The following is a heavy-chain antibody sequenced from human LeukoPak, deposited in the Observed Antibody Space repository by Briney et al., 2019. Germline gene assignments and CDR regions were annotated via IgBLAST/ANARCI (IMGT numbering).Heavy chain of an antibody. D-gene: IGHD1-1*01. CDR2: ISGSGGST. CDR3: AKDANWNHGGGYMDV. Sequence: AGGSLRLSCAASGFTFSSYAMRRVRQAPGKGLEWVSAISGSGGSTYYADSVKGRFTISRDNSKNTLYLQMNSLRAEDTAVYYCAKDANWNHGGGYMDVWGKGTTVTVSS. CDR1: GFTFSSYA. J-gene: IGHJ6*03. V-gene: IGHV3-23*01.